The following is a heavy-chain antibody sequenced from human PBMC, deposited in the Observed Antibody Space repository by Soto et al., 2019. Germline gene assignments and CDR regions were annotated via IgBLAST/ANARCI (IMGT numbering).Heavy chain of an antibody. CDR3: AKGNIAVAGTPLDY. CDR2: ISYDGSNK. CDR1: GFTFSSYG. D-gene: IGHD6-19*01. J-gene: IGHJ4*02. V-gene: IGHV3-30*18. Sequence: GGSLRLSCAASGFTFSSYGMHWVRRAPGKGLEWVAVISYDGSNKYYADSVKGRFTISRDNSKNALYLQMNSLRAEDTAVYYCAKGNIAVAGTPLDYWGQGTLVTVS.